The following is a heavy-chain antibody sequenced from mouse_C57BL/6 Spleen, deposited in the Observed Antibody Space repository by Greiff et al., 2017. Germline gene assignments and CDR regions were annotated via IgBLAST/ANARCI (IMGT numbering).Heavy chain of an antibody. Sequence: EVKLVESEGGLVQPGSSMKLSCTASGFTFSDYYMAWVRQVPDKGLEWVANINYDGSSTYYLDSLKSRFIISRDNAKNILYLQMSSLKSEDTATYYCARGAYDYAMDYWGQGTSVTVSS. J-gene: IGHJ4*01. CDR1: GFTFSDYY. CDR2: INYDGSST. CDR3: ARGAYDYAMDY. D-gene: IGHD1-1*01. V-gene: IGHV5-16*01.